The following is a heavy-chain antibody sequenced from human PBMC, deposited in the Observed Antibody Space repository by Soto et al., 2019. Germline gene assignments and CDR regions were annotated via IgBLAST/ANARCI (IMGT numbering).Heavy chain of an antibody. CDR3: TRQADAVQWLVVPTDYNFDY. Sequence: AGGSLRFSCAASGFTLGGSAMHWVRQASGKGLEWVGHIIRKTHSYATAYAESVKGRFTISRDDSMNTAYLQMNSLKTEDTAVYFCTRQADAVQWLVVPTDYNFDYWGQGTLVTVSS. J-gene: IGHJ4*02. CDR1: GFTLGGSA. CDR2: IIRKTHSYAT. V-gene: IGHV3-73*01. D-gene: IGHD6-19*01.